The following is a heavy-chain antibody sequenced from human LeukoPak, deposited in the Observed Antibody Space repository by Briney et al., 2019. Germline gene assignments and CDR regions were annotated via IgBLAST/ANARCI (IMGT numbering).Heavy chain of an antibody. CDR1: GGSISSYY. CDR3: ARDGYGDSLMSYYFDY. Sequence: KPSETLSLTCTVSGGSISSYYWSWLRQPAGKGLEWIGRIYTSGSTNYNPSLKSRVTMSVDTSKNQFSLKLSSVTAADTAVYYCARDGYGDSLMSYYFDYWGQGTLVTVSS. V-gene: IGHV4-4*07. J-gene: IGHJ4*02. D-gene: IGHD4-17*01. CDR2: IYTSGST.